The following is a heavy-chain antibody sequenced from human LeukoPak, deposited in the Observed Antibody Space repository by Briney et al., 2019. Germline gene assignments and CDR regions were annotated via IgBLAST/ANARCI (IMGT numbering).Heavy chain of an antibody. CDR3: ARTPYNWNDKINWFDP. CDR1: GYPLPRYG. Sequence: ASVKVPCKASGYPLPRYGLSWVRQAPGQGLEGMGWISAYNGNTNYAQKFQGRVTLTADKSTSTAYRELSSLRSEDTAVYYCARTPYNWNDKINWFDPGGQGTLVTVSS. D-gene: IGHD1-1*01. CDR2: ISAYNGNT. V-gene: IGHV1-18*01. J-gene: IGHJ5*02.